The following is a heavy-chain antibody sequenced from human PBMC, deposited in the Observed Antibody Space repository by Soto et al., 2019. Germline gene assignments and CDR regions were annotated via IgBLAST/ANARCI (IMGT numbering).Heavy chain of an antibody. J-gene: IGHJ4*02. D-gene: IGHD6-19*01. V-gene: IGHV3-30*18. CDR3: AKDSSGWAGGGY. CDR2: ISYDGSNK. Sequence: PGGSLRLSCAASGFTFSSYGMHWVRQAPGKGLERVAVISYDGSNKYYADSVKGRFTISRDNSKNTLYLQMNSLRAEDTAVYYCAKDSSGWAGGGYWGQGTLVTVSS. CDR1: GFTFSSYG.